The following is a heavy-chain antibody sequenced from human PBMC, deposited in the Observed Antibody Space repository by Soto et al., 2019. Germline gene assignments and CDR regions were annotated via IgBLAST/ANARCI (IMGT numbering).Heavy chain of an antibody. Sequence: QVQLLESGPGLVKPSETLSLTCTVSGGSISSYYWSLIRQPPGKGLEWIGYIFSSGSTNYNPSLKSRVTISVDTSKNQFSLKLSSVTAADTAVYYCARRYGGGFDFWGQGTLVTVSS. J-gene: IGHJ4*02. CDR3: ARRYGGGFDF. CDR1: GGSISSYY. D-gene: IGHD3-10*01. V-gene: IGHV4-59*08. CDR2: IFSSGST.